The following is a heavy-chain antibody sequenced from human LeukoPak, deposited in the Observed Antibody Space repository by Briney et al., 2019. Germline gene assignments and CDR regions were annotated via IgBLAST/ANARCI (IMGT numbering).Heavy chain of an antibody. J-gene: IGHJ6*02. CDR3: ARVKQQLDHYYYYGMDV. Sequence: MHXVXQAPGQGXXWMXXXXPSGGSTSYAQKFQGRVTMTRDTSTSTVYMELSSLRSEDTAVYYCARVKQQLDHYYYYGMDVWGQGTTVTVSS. D-gene: IGHD6-13*01. CDR2: XXPSGGST. V-gene: IGHV1-46*01.